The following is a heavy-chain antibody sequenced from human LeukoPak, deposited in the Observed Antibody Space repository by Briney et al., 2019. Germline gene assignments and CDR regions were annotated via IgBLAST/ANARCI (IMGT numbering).Heavy chain of an antibody. CDR3: VKDWRDESNCGGDCLQY. CDR2: ISVSGGGT. V-gene: IGHV3-23*01. J-gene: IGHJ4*02. D-gene: IGHD2-21*02. CDR1: GFTFSAYS. Sequence: GGSLRFSCVASGFTFSAYSMTWVRQAPGKGLDWVSSISVSGGGTYYADSVRGRFTISRDNSKNTLYLHMNSLRAEDTAVYYCVKDWRDESNCGGDCLQYWGQGTLVTVSS.